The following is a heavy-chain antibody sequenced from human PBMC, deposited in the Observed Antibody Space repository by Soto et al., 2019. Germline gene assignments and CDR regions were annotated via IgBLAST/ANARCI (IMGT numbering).Heavy chain of an antibody. CDR3: ARDMLAGEDSSGWSGLGY. D-gene: IGHD6-19*01. CDR2: IWYDGSNK. J-gene: IGHJ4*02. V-gene: IGHV3-33*01. Sequence: QVQLVESGGGVVQPGRSLRLSCAASGFTFSSYGMHWVRQAPGKGLAWVAVIWYDGSNKYYADSVKGRFTISRDNSKNTLYLQMNSLRAEDTAVYYCARDMLAGEDSSGWSGLGYWGQGTLVTVSS. CDR1: GFTFSSYG.